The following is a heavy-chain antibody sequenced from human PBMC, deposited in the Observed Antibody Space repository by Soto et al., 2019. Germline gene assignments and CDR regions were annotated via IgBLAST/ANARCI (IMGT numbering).Heavy chain of an antibody. CDR2: IYWDDDT. J-gene: IGHJ3*01. V-gene: IGHV2-5*02. Sequence: HITLKESGPTLVKPTQTLTLTCIFSGFSFSADGVGVGWIRQPPGKTLEWLALIYWDDDTRYRPSLKSRLTITKYSSKNQVVLTMTNMDPLDTATYYCALAFGGTSWPNDAFDVWGQGTVVTVSS. D-gene: IGHD3-16*01. CDR1: GFSFSADGVG. CDR3: ALAFGGTSWPNDAFDV.